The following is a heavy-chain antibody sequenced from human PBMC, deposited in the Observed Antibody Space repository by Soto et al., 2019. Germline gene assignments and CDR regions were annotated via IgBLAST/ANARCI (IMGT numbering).Heavy chain of an antibody. D-gene: IGHD5-12*01. CDR1: GFTFSSYA. CDR3: AKGRENSGYDYVFDY. J-gene: IGHJ4*02. CDR2: ISGSGGST. Sequence: VGALRLSCTASGFTFSSYAMSWVRQSPGKGLDWVAAISGSGGSTYYADSVKGRFTISRDNSKNTLYLQMNSLRAEDTAVYYCAKGRENSGYDYVFDYWGQGTLVTVSS. V-gene: IGHV3-23*01.